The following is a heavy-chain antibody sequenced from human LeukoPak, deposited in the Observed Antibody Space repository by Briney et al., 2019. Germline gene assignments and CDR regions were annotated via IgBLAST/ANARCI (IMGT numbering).Heavy chain of an antibody. Sequence: ASVKVSCKASGYTFTSYYMHWVRQAPGQGLEWMGIINPSGGSTSYAQKFQGRVTMTRDTPTRTVYMELSSLSSEDTAVYYCARVVVPAALDAFDIWGQGKMVTVSS. CDR1: GYTFTSYY. D-gene: IGHD2-2*01. CDR3: ARVVVPAALDAFDI. CDR2: INPSGGST. V-gene: IGHV1-46*01. J-gene: IGHJ3*02.